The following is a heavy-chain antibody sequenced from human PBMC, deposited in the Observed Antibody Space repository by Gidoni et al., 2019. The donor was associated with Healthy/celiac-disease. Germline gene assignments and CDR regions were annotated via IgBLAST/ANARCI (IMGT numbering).Heavy chain of an antibody. J-gene: IGHJ5*02. Sequence: QVQLQESGPGLVKPSQTLSLTCPFSGGSISSGGYYWSWIRQHPGKGLEWIGYIYYSGSTYYNPSLKSRVTISVDTSKNQFSLKLSSVTAADTAVYYCARSPGAIVALWFGDLGWFDPWGQGTLVTVSS. CDR2: IYYSGST. CDR1: GGSISSGGYY. V-gene: IGHV4-31*03. CDR3: ARSPGAIVALWFGDLGWFDP. D-gene: IGHD3-10*01.